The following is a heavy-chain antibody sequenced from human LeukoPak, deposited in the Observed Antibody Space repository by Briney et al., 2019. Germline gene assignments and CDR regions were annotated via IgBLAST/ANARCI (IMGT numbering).Heavy chain of an antibody. Sequence: AGGSLRLSCAASGIILSSYRMSWVRQAPGKGLEWVANIKQDGSEKWYVDSVKGRFTISRDNAKNSLYLQMNSLRAEGTAVYYCAELGITMIGGVWGKGTTVTISS. CDR3: AELGITMIGGV. V-gene: IGHV3-7*01. CDR2: IKQDGSEK. D-gene: IGHD3-10*02. CDR1: GIILSSYR. J-gene: IGHJ6*04.